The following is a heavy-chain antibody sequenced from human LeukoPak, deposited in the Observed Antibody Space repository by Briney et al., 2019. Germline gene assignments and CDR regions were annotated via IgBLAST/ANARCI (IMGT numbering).Heavy chain of an antibody. J-gene: IGHJ4*02. Sequence: GGSLRLSCAASGFTVRGSSLHWVRQASGKGLEWVGRVRSKADYYATAYSASVQGRFTVSRDDSTNTAYLQMNSLRAEDTAVYYCARDSPGYLAYDSWGQGTLVTVSS. D-gene: IGHD1-1*01. CDR3: ARDSPGYLAYDS. V-gene: IGHV3-73*01. CDR1: GFTVRGSS. CDR2: VRSKADYYAT.